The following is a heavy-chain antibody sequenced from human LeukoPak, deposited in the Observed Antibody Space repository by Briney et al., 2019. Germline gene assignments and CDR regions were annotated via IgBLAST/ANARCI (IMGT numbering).Heavy chain of an antibody. Sequence: GASVKVSCKASGYTFTGYYMHWVRQAPGQGLEWMGRITPNSGGTNYAQKFQGRVTMTRDTSINTAYMELSSLRSDDTAVYYCARDSYYYDSSGYYYPPYYFDYWGQGTLVTVSS. J-gene: IGHJ4*02. CDR3: ARDSYYYDSSGYYYPPYYFDY. CDR2: ITPNSGGT. CDR1: GYTFTGYY. D-gene: IGHD3-22*01. V-gene: IGHV1-2*06.